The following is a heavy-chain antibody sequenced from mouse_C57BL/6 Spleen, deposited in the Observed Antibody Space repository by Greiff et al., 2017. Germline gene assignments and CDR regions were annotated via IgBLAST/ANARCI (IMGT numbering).Heavy chain of an antibody. J-gene: IGHJ2*01. D-gene: IGHD2-4*01. CDR1: GFSFPGYY. CDR2: INPSTGGT. Sequence: EVQLQQSGPELVKPGASVKISCQASGFSFPGYYMNWVKQSPEKSLEWIGEINPSTGGTTYNQKFKAKATLTVDKSSTTDYMQLKSLTSADSAVYYCARSDDDRGFDYWGQGTTLTVSS. V-gene: IGHV1-42*01. CDR3: ARSDDDRGFDY.